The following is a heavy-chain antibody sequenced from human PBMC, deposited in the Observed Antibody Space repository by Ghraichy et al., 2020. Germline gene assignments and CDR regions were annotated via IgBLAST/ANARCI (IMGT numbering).Heavy chain of an antibody. Sequence: GESLNISCAASGITFSSYWMSWVRQAPGKGLEWVANIKQDGSEKYYVDSVKGRFTISRDNAKNSLYLQMNSLRAEDTAVYYCSRGGYTDGAWGQGTLVTVSS. CDR1: GITFSSYW. D-gene: IGHD5-18*01. V-gene: IGHV3-7*03. CDR2: IKQDGSEK. CDR3: SRGGYTDGA. J-gene: IGHJ4*02.